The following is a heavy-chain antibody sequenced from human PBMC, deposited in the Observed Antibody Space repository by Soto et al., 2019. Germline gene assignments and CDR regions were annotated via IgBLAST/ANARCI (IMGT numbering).Heavy chain of an antibody. D-gene: IGHD4-17*01. CDR2: INPNSGGT. CDR3: ARGFDYGDSQIGIDYYYYGMDV. V-gene: IGHV1-2*04. J-gene: IGHJ6*01. Sequence: ASVKVSFKASGYTFTGYYMHWVRQAPGQGLEWMGWINPNSGGTNYAQKFQGWVTMTRDTSISTAYMELSRLRSDDTAVYYCARGFDYGDSQIGIDYYYYGMDVWGQGTTVTVSS. CDR1: GYTFTGYY.